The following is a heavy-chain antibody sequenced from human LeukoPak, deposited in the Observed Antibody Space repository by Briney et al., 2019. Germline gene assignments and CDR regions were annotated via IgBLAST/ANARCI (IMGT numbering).Heavy chain of an antibody. D-gene: IGHD1-26*01. J-gene: IGHJ4*02. Sequence: ASVKVSCKASGYTSTDYYMHWVRQAPGQGLEWMGWINPNGGGTNYAQKFQDRVTMTRDTSISTAYMELSRLRSDDTAVYSCARGSPVGATTGLHSWGQGTLVTVSS. CDR1: GYTSTDYY. CDR2: INPNGGGT. V-gene: IGHV1-2*02. CDR3: ARGSPVGATTGLHS.